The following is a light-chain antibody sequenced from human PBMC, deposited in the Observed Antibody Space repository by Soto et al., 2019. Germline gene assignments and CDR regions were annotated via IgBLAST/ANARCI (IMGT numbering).Light chain of an antibody. V-gene: IGKV1-5*01. CDR2: DAS. CDR1: QSISSW. CDR3: QQSYSTPPLT. J-gene: IGKJ5*01. Sequence: DIQMTQSPSTLSASVGDRVTITCRASQSISSWLAWYQQKPGKAPKLLIYDASSLESGVPSRFSGSGSGTDFTLTISSLQPEDFATYYCQQSYSTPPLTFGPGTRLEIK.